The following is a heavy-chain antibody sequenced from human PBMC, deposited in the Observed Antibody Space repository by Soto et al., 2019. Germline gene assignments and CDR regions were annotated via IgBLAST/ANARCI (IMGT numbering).Heavy chain of an antibody. V-gene: IGHV3-13*04. J-gene: IGHJ6*02. D-gene: IGHD1-1*01. CDR3: GRAQSRNWNARGYGIDV. CDR1: GFSLSSYD. Sequence: EVRLVESGGGLLQPGTSVRLSCAAPGFSLSSYDLHWVRQVPEKRLEWVAFFGSGDDRHYSASVKGRFTISRDTAKKSFYLQMSHLKVGDTAVYYCGRAQSRNWNARGYGIDVWGHGTTVIVSS. CDR2: FGSGDDR.